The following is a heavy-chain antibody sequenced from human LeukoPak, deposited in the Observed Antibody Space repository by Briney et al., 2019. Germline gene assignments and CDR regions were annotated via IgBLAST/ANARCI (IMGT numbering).Heavy chain of an antibody. Sequence: GGSLRLSCAASGFTFNNYAMNWVRQAPGKELEWVSVISGSGGTTYYADSVKGRFTISRDSSKNTLYLQMNSLRAEDTAVYYCAKVSGGGLYYDGMDVWGQGTTVTVSS. J-gene: IGHJ6*02. D-gene: IGHD1-14*01. V-gene: IGHV3-23*01. CDR3: AKVSGGGLYYDGMDV. CDR2: ISGSGGTT. CDR1: GFTFNNYA.